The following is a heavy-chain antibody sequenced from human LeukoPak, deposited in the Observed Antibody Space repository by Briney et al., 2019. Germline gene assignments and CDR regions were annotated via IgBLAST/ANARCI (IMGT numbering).Heavy chain of an antibody. J-gene: IGHJ4*02. CDR3: ARLHSTHSSNS. Sequence: SETLSLTCTVPGGSIDSSSYSRGWIRQPPVKGLEWIGSIYSSGSTYYNPSLKSRVTISVDTSKNQFSLRLSSVTAADTAVYYCARLHSTHSSNSWGQGTLVTVSS. D-gene: IGHD6-13*01. CDR2: IYSSGST. CDR1: GGSIDSSSYS. V-gene: IGHV4-39*01.